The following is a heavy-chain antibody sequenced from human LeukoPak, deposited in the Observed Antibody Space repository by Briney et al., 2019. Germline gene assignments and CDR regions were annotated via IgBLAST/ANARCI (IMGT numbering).Heavy chain of an antibody. CDR1: GFTFSSYS. D-gene: IGHD3-16*01. Sequence: GGSLRLSCAASGFTFSSYSMNWVRQAPGKGLEWVSSISSSSSYTYYADSVKGRFTISRDNAKNSLYLQMNSLRAEDTAVYYCARDWNDYADYWGQGTLVTVSS. V-gene: IGHV3-21*01. J-gene: IGHJ4*02. CDR2: ISSSSSYT. CDR3: ARDWNDYADY.